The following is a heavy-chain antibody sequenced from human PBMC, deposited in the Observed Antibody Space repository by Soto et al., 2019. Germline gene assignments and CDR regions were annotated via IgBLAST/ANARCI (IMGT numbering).Heavy chain of an antibody. Sequence: QLQLQESGPGLVKPSETLSLTCTVSGGSISSSSYYWGWIRQPPGKGLEWIGSIYYSGSTYYNPSLKSRVTISVETSKNQFSLKLSSVTAADTAVYYCATLAATKIVVGHDAFDIWGQGTMVTVSS. V-gene: IGHV4-39*01. CDR3: ATLAATKIVVGHDAFDI. D-gene: IGHD3-22*01. CDR2: IYYSGST. CDR1: GGSISSSSYY. J-gene: IGHJ3*02.